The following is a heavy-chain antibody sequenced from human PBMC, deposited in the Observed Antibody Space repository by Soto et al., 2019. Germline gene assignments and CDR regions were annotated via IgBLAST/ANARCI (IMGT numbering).Heavy chain of an antibody. V-gene: IGHV4-59*01. CDR3: ARDSYDSSGYYQAPFDY. D-gene: IGHD3-22*01. J-gene: IGHJ4*02. CDR1: GGSISNYY. CDR2: IYYSGST. Sequence: PSETLSLTCTVSGGSISNYYWSWIRQPPGKGLEWIGYIYYSGSTNYNPSLKSRVTISVDTSKNTLYLQMNSLRAEDTAVYYCARDSYDSSGYYQAPFDYWGQGTLVTVSS.